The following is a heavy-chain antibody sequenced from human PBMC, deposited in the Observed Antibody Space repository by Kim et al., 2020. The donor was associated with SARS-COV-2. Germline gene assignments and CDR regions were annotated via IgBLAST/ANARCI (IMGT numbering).Heavy chain of an antibody. Sequence: SETLSLTCTVSGGSISSYYWSWIRQPPGKGLEWIGYIYYSGSTNYNPSLKSRVTISVDTSKNQFSLKLSSVTAADTAVYYCARERTNEDGMDVWGQGTTVTVSS. V-gene: IGHV4-59*01. CDR2: IYYSGST. CDR3: ARERTNEDGMDV. J-gene: IGHJ6*02. D-gene: IGHD1-1*01. CDR1: GGSISSYY.